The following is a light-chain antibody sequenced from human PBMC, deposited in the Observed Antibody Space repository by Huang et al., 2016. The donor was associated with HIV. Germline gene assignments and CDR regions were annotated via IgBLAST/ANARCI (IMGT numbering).Light chain of an antibody. Sequence: DIQMTQSPSSLSASVGDRVTITCQASQDIYNYLNWYQQKPGNAPKLLIHDASSLETGVPSRFSGSGSGTDFTFTISSLQPEDIATYYCQQYDNIPPWTFGQGTKVEIK. J-gene: IGKJ1*01. V-gene: IGKV1-33*01. CDR1: QDIYNY. CDR2: DAS. CDR3: QQYDNIPPWT.